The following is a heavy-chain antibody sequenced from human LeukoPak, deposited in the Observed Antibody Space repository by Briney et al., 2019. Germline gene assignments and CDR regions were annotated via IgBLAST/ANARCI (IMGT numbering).Heavy chain of an antibody. D-gene: IGHD1-26*01. Sequence: ASVKVSCKASGYAFTSYDINWVRQATGQGLEWMGWMNPNSGNTGYAQKFQGRVTMTRNTSISTAYMELSSLRSEDTAVYYCARDQTSGHWFDPWGQGTLVTVSS. CDR1: GYAFTSYD. CDR2: MNPNSGNT. CDR3: ARDQTSGHWFDP. J-gene: IGHJ5*02. V-gene: IGHV1-8*01.